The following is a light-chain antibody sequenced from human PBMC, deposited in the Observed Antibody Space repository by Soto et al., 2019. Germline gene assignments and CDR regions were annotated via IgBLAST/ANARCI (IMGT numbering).Light chain of an antibody. CDR2: EDS. CDR1: SGALGGYDF. J-gene: IGLJ2*01. V-gene: IGLV2-8*01. CDR3: SSYAVTNNVVL. Sequence: QSALTQPPSASESPGQSVTISCAGTSGALGGYDFVSWYQQYPGKAPKLLIYEDSKRPSGVPDRFSGSKSGNTASLTVSGLQPEDEADYYCSSYAVTNNVVLFGGGTKLTVL.